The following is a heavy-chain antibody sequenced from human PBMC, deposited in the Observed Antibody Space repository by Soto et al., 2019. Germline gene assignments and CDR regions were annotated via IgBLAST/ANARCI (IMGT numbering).Heavy chain of an antibody. CDR3: THTKGGQQLPKGYYYYYMDV. D-gene: IGHD6-13*01. V-gene: IGHV3-15*01. CDR1: GFTFSNAW. CDR2: IKSKTDGGTT. J-gene: IGHJ6*03. Sequence: GGSLRLSCAASGFTFSNAWMSWVRQAPGKGLEWVGRIKSKTDGGTTDYAAPVKGRFTISRDDSKNTLYLQMNSLKTEDTAVYYCTHTKGGQQLPKGYYYYYMDVWGKGTTVTVSS.